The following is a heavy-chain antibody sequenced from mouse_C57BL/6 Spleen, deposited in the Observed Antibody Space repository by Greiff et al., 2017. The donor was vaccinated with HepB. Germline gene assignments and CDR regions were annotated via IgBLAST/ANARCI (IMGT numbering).Heavy chain of an antibody. CDR1: GFNIKDDY. Sequence: VQLQQSGAELVRPGASVKLSCTASGFNIKDDYMHWVKQRPEQGLEWIGWINPENGDTEYASKFQGKATITADTSSNTAYLQRSSLTSEDTAVYYCTYYYGSSDENYFDYWGQGTTLTVSS. D-gene: IGHD1-1*01. J-gene: IGHJ2*01. CDR3: TYYYGSSDENYFDY. CDR2: INPENGDT. V-gene: IGHV14-4*01.